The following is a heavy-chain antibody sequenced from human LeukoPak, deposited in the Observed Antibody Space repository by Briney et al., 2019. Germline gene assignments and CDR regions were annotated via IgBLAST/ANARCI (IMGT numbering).Heavy chain of an antibody. V-gene: IGHV1-2*02. J-gene: IGHJ4*02. CDR3: ARDSGAGNFPDY. D-gene: IGHD6-25*01. Sequence: ASVKVSCKTSGYSFTGYFLHWVRQAPGQGLVWLAWFNPKDGDTICAQRFQDRVTMTRDTSISTVYMELTKLTNDDTAIYYCARDSGAGNFPDYWGQGTLVLVSS. CDR1: GYSFTGYF. CDR2: FNPKDGDT.